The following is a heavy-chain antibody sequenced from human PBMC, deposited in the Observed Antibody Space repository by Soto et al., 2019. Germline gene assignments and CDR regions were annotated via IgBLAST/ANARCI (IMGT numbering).Heavy chain of an antibody. Sequence: QVQLVESGGGVVQPGRSLRLSCAASGFTFSSYGMHWVRQAPGKGLEWVAVISYDGSNKYYADSVKGRFTISRDNSKNTQYMQMTSLRAEDTAVYYCAKDYGDYYYGMDVWGQGTTVTVSS. CDR1: GFTFSSYG. J-gene: IGHJ6*02. D-gene: IGHD4-17*01. CDR2: ISYDGSNK. CDR3: AKDYGDYYYGMDV. V-gene: IGHV3-30*18.